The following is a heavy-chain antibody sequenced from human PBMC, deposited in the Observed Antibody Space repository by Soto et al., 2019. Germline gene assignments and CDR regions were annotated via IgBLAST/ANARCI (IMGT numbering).Heavy chain of an antibody. CDR1: GFTFSSYA. J-gene: IGHJ4*02. CDR3: ARVEVAVAGTIYY. CDR2: ISGTGGST. V-gene: IGHV3-23*01. D-gene: IGHD6-19*01. Sequence: GGSLRLSCAASGFTFSSYAMSWVRQALGKGLEWVSAISGTGGSTYYADSVKGRFTLSRDNSKNTLYLQMNSLRADDTAVYYCARVEVAVAGTIYYWGQGTLVTVSS.